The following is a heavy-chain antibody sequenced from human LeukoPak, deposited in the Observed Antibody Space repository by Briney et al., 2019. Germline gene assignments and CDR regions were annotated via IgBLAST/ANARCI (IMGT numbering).Heavy chain of an antibody. Sequence: AGGSPRLSCAASGFTFSSYWMNWVRQAPGKGLEWVANINQDGSEKYYVDSVKGRFTISRDNAKNSLYLQTNSLRAEDTAVYYCARDLTFLRAWGQGTLVTVSS. V-gene: IGHV3-7*01. CDR2: INQDGSEK. CDR1: GFTFSSYW. CDR3: ARDLTFLRA. D-gene: IGHD2/OR15-2a*01. J-gene: IGHJ5*02.